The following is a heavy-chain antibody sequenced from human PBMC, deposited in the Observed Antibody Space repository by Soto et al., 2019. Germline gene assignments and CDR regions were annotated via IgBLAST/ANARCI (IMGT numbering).Heavy chain of an antibody. CDR2: ISAYNGNT. CDR1: GYTFASYA. J-gene: IGHJ4*02. CDR3: ARDPPPPDY. Sequence: QVQLVQSGAEVKKPGASVKVSCKASGYTFASYAISWMRQAPGQGLEWMGWISAYNGNTNYAQKLRGRVTMTTDTSTSTAYVELRSLRSDDTAVYYCARDPPPPDYWGQGTLVTVSS. V-gene: IGHV1-18*01.